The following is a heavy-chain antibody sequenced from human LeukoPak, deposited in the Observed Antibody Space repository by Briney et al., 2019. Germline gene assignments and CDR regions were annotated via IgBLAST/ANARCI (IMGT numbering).Heavy chain of an antibody. J-gene: IGHJ4*02. D-gene: IGHD6-19*01. CDR2: IYYSGTT. V-gene: IGHV4-59*08. CDR1: GXSISSYY. CDR3: ARHPTGYSTGWYVD. Sequence: SETLSLTCTVSGXSISSYYWSWLRQPPGKGLEWIGNIYYSGTTNYNPSLKSRVTMSVDTSKNQFSLKLSSVTAADTAVYYCARHPTGYSTGWYVDWGQGTLVTVSS.